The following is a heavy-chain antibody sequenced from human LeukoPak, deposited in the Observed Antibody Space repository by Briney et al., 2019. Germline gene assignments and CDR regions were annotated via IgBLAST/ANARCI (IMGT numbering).Heavy chain of an antibody. Sequence: ASVKVSCKASGYTFTGYYMHWVRQAPGQGLEWMGWINPNSGGTNYAQKFQGRVTMTRNTSISTAYMELSSLRSEDTAVYYCARRRSSWTPFDYWGQGTLVTVSS. V-gene: IGHV1-2*02. CDR2: INPNSGGT. CDR1: GYTFTGYY. CDR3: ARRRSSWTPFDY. J-gene: IGHJ4*02. D-gene: IGHD6-13*01.